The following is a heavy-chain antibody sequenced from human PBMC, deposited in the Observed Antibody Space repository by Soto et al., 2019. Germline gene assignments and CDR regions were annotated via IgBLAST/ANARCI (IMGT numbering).Heavy chain of an antibody. D-gene: IGHD1-26*01. J-gene: IGHJ6*02. V-gene: IGHV4-61*01. CDR3: VRVVGAPYHYYYGMDV. Sequence: SETLSLSCNVSGGSVTSGSYYWSWIRQPPGKGLEWIGYIYYSGSTNYNPSLKSRVTISVDTSKNQFSLKLGSVTAADTAVYYCVRVVGAPYHYYYGMDVWGQGTTVTVSS. CDR2: IYYSGST. CDR1: GGSVTSGSYY.